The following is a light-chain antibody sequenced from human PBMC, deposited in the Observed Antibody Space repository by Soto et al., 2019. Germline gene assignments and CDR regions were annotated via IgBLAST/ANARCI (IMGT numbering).Light chain of an antibody. CDR2: DAS. CDR1: ESVTSGH. Sequence: EIVLTQSPATLSLSPGERVTLSCGASESVTSGHLAWYQQRPGLAPRLLIYDASIKATGIPDRFSGSRSDTDFTLTINSLDPEDFPVYYCHQYSTSPRTFGQRTKVQIK. J-gene: IGKJ1*01. CDR3: HQYSTSPRT. V-gene: IGKV3D-20*01.